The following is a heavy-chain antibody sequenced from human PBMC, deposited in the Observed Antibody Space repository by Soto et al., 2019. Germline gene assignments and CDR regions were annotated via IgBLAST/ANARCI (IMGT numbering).Heavy chain of an antibody. J-gene: IGHJ6*02. D-gene: IGHD6-6*01. Sequence: EVQLVESGGGLVQPGGSLRLSCAASGFTFSSYWMHWVRQAPGKGLVWVSRINSDGSSTNYADSVKGRFTISRDNAKNTLFLQMDTPRAEDTAVYYCTRSGSSPYYYGMDVCGQGTTVTVSS. CDR2: INSDGSST. V-gene: IGHV3-74*01. CDR1: GFTFSSYW. CDR3: TRSGSSPYYYGMDV.